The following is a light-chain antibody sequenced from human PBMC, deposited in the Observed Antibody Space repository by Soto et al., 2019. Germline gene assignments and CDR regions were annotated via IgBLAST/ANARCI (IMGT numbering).Light chain of an antibody. CDR2: EVR. J-gene: IGLJ1*01. V-gene: IGLV2-14*01. CDR3: FSYTIRSTFYV. Sequence: QSVLTQPASVSGSPGQSITISCTGTSSDIGGFNFVSWYQHHPGKAPKLVIYEVRYRPSGVSTRFSGSKSGNTASLTISGLQAEDAAHYYCFSYTIRSTFYVFGSGTKLTVL. CDR1: SSDIGGFNF.